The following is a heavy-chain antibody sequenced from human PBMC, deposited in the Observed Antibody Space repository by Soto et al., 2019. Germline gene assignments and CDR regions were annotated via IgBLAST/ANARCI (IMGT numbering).Heavy chain of an antibody. Sequence: SETLCITCVLYGGSFSVYYWSWIRQPPGKGLEWIGEINHSGSTNYNPSLKSRVTISVDTSKNQFSLKLSSVTAADTAVYYCARSPPGLNGPNWFDPWGQGTLVTVSS. CDR1: GGSFSVYY. J-gene: IGHJ5*02. V-gene: IGHV4-34*01. CDR3: ARSPPGLNGPNWFDP. D-gene: IGHD2-8*01. CDR2: INHSGST.